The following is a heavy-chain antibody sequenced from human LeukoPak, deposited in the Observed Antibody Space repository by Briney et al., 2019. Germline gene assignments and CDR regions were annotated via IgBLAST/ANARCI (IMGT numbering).Heavy chain of an antibody. Sequence: SETLSLTCTVSGGSISSGSYYWNWVRQPAGTGLEWIGRIYTSGSTNYNPSLKSRVTISVDTSKSQFSLKLTSVTAADTAVYYCARRRYTSGYLDYWGQGTLVTVSS. CDR1: GGSISSGSYY. D-gene: IGHD3-22*01. V-gene: IGHV4-61*02. CDR2: IYTSGST. J-gene: IGHJ4*02. CDR3: ARRRYTSGYLDY.